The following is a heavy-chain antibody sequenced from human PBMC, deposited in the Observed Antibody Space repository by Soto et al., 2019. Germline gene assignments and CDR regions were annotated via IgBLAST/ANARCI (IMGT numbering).Heavy chain of an antibody. D-gene: IGHD1-26*01. CDR1: GFTFSSYG. CDR2: IWYDGSNK. CDR3: ARAPGSGSYYDYFDY. V-gene: IGHV3-33*01. Sequence: QVQLVESGGGVVQPGRSLRLSCAASGFTFSSYGMHWVGQAPGKGLEWVAVIWYDGSNKYYADSVKGRFTISRDNSKNTLYLQMNSLRAEDTAVYYCARAPGSGSYYDYFDYWGQGTLVTVSS. J-gene: IGHJ4*02.